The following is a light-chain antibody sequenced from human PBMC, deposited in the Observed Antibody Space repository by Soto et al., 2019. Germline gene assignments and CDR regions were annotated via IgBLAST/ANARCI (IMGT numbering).Light chain of an antibody. CDR1: QSVSSY. J-gene: IGKJ4*01. Sequence: EIVLTQSPATLSLSPGERATLSCRASQSVSSYLAWYQQRPGQAPRLLIYDVSNGATGIPARFSGSGSGTDFTLTISSLEPEDFAVYYCQHSSDWPLTFGGGTKVEIK. CDR2: DVS. V-gene: IGKV3-11*01. CDR3: QHSSDWPLT.